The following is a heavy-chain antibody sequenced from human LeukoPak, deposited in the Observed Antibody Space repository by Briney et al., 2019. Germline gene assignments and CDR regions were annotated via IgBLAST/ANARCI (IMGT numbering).Heavy chain of an antibody. CDR2: INPSGGST. Sequence: ASVKVSCKASGYTFTSYYMHWVRQAPGQGLEWMGIINPSGGSTSYAQKFQGRVTMTRDTSTSTVYMELSSLRSEDTAVYYCARAWCTNGVCQYYYDSSGYYSYAFDIWGQGTMVTVSS. V-gene: IGHV1-46*01. CDR3: ARAWCTNGVCQYYYDSSGYYSYAFDI. D-gene: IGHD3-22*01. CDR1: GYTFTSYY. J-gene: IGHJ3*02.